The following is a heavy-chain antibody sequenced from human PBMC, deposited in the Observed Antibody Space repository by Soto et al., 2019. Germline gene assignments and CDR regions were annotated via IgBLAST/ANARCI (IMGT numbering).Heavy chain of an antibody. CDR3: ASLYCSGGSCEADAFDV. Sequence: EAQLSESGGGLIQPGGSLRLSCVASGLTFRNFAMNWVRQAPGKGLEWVSGTSGSGGSTSYVDSVKGRFIISRDNSKSTLYLQMNSLRVEDTAVYYCASLYCSGGSCEADAFDVWGPGTRVTVSS. V-gene: IGHV3-23*01. D-gene: IGHD2-15*01. CDR1: GLTFRNFA. CDR2: TSGSGGST. J-gene: IGHJ3*01.